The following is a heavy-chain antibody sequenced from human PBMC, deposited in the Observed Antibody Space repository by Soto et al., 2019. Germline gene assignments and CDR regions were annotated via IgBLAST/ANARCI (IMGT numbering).Heavy chain of an antibody. J-gene: IGHJ4*02. CDR3: ARPTIVGDIVFDY. Sequence: SETLSLTCAVYGGSFSGYYWSWIRQPPGKGLEWIGEINHSGSTNYNPSLKSRVTISVDTSKNQFSLKLSSVTAADTAVYYCARPTIVGDIVFDYWGQGTLVTVSS. V-gene: IGHV4-34*01. CDR2: INHSGST. CDR1: GGSFSGYY. D-gene: IGHD1-26*01.